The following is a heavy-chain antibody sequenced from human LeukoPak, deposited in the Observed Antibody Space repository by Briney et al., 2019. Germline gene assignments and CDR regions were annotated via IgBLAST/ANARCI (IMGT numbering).Heavy chain of an antibody. Sequence: GGSLSLSCAASGFTFDDYAMHWVRQAPGKGLVWVSVIYSGGSTYYADSVKGRFTISRDNSKNTLYLQMNSLRAEDTAVYYCARALVRGVIQGLGYWGQGTLVTVSS. CDR3: ARALVRGVIQGLGY. CDR1: GFTFDDYA. D-gene: IGHD3-10*01. J-gene: IGHJ4*02. CDR2: IYSGGST. V-gene: IGHV3-53*01.